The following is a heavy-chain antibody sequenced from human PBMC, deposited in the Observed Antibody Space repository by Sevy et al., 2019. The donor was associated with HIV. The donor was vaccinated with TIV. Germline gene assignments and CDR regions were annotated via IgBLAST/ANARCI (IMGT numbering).Heavy chain of an antibody. CDR1: GFTFSSYA. CDR2: ISGSGGST. D-gene: IGHD3-9*01. V-gene: IGHV3-23*01. J-gene: IGHJ6*02. CDR3: ETIEHFSDILTGYYKMGYYYGMDV. Sequence: GGSLRLSCAASGFTFSSYAMSWVRQAPGKGLEWVSAISGSGGSTYYADSVKGRFTISRDKSNNTLYLQMNSLRAEDTAVYYCETIEHFSDILTGYYKMGYYYGMDVWGQGTTVTVSS.